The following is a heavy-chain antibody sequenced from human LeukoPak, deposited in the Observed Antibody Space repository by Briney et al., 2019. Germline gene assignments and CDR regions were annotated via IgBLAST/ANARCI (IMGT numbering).Heavy chain of an antibody. J-gene: IGHJ3*02. CDR2: IWYDGSNK. CDR3: ASWPAYYYDSSGVRDAFDI. D-gene: IGHD3-22*01. V-gene: IGHV3-33*03. CDR1: GFTFSSYG. Sequence: PGGSLRLSCAASGFTFSSYGMHWVRQAPGKGLEWVAVIWYDGSNKYYVDSVKGRFTISRDNAKNSLYLQMNSLRAEDTAVYYCASWPAYYYDSSGVRDAFDIWGQGTMVTVSS.